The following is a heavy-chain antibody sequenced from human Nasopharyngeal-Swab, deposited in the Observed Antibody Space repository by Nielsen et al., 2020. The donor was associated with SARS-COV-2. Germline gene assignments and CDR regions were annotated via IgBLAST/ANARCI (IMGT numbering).Heavy chain of an antibody. CDR2: NSSSSSYI. J-gene: IGHJ1*01. V-gene: IGHV3-21*01. CDR1: GFTFSGYS. Sequence: GEALKISWAASGFTFSGYSMDWVRQAPGKGLEWVSSNSSSSSYIYYADSVKGRFTISRDNDKNSLYLQMNSLRAEDTAVYYCARTYYDFWSGYLEEYFQHWGQGTLVTVSS. CDR3: ARTYYDFWSGYLEEYFQH. D-gene: IGHD3-3*01.